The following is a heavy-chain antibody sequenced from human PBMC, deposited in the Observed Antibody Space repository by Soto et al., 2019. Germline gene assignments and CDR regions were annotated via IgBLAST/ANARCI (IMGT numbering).Heavy chain of an antibody. D-gene: IGHD6-19*01. CDR3: AKVLTSSGGYYFDY. V-gene: IGHV3-72*01. J-gene: IGHJ4*02. Sequence: GGSLRLSCVASGFTFSDHYMDWVRQAPGKGLEWVGRIRNKANSYTTEYAASVKGRFTISRDDSKNSLYLQMNSLKTEDTAMYYCAKVLTSSGGYYFDYWGQGTLVTV. CDR2: IRNKANSYTT. CDR1: GFTFSDHY.